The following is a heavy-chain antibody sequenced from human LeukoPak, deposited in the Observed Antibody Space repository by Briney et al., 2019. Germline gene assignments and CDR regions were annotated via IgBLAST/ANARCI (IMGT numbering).Heavy chain of an antibody. D-gene: IGHD2-2*02. V-gene: IGHV1-8*03. Sequence: GASVKVSSKASGYSFTSYDINWVRQATGQGLEWMGWMNPNSGNTGYAQKFQGRVTITRNTSISTAYMELSSLRSEDTAVYYCARGRDCGSTSCYMVGYYYYMGVWGKGTTVTVSS. J-gene: IGHJ6*03. CDR3: ARGRDCGSTSCYMVGYYYYMGV. CDR1: GYSFTSYD. CDR2: MNPNSGNT.